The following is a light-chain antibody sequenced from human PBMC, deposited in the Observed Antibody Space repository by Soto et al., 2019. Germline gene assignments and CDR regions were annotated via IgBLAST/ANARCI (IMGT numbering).Light chain of an antibody. CDR1: SSEIVGYNY. CDR3: SSYTTSNTRQIV. V-gene: IGLV2-14*01. Sequence: QSVLAKPPTGSESTGQSLTVACAGTSSEIVGYNYVSWYQQPPGKAPKFMIYDVSNRPSGVSNRFSGSKSGNTASLTISGLQAEDEADYYCSSYTTSNTRQIVFGTGTKVTVL. J-gene: IGLJ1*01. CDR2: DVS.